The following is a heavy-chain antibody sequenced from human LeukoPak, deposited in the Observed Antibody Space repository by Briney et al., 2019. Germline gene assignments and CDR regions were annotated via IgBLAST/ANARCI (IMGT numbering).Heavy chain of an antibody. V-gene: IGHV3-48*03. CDR2: LSSSGTTI. D-gene: IGHD2-2*01. CDR1: GFTFRSYE. Sequence: PGGSLRLSCSASGFTFRSYEMNWDRQAPGKGLEWVSSLSSSGTTISYADSVKGRFTISRDNAKNSLYLQMNSLRAEDTAVYYCARDSSTTNYYYGMDVWGQGTTVTVSS. J-gene: IGHJ6*02. CDR3: ARDSSTTNYYYGMDV.